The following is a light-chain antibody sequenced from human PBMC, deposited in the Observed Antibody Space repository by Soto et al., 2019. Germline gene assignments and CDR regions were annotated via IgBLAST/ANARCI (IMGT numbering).Light chain of an antibody. CDR2: GTS. CDR3: QQYDSSVT. Sequence: EIVLTQSPGTLSLSPGERATLSCRAGQSVGSTFLAWYQQKPGQAPRLLIYGTSNRATGIPDRFSGSGSGTDFTLTISILEPEDFAVYYCQQYDSSVTFGGGTKVEIK. V-gene: IGKV3-20*01. CDR1: QSVGSTF. J-gene: IGKJ4*01.